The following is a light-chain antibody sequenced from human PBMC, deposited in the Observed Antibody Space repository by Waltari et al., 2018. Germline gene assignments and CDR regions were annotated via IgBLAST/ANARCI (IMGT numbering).Light chain of an antibody. Sequence: EIVLTQSPGTLPLSPGERATLSCRDSQSVRRTLAWYQQKPGQAPRLLSYDASSRATGTPDRFSGSGAGTDFSPTISRLEPEDFAVYYCQKYGSLPATFGQGTKVEIK. J-gene: IGKJ1*01. CDR1: QSVRRT. CDR3: QKYGSLPAT. CDR2: DAS. V-gene: IGKV3-20*01.